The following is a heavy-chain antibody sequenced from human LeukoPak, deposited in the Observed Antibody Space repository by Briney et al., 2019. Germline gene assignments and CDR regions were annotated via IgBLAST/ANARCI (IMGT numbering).Heavy chain of an antibody. J-gene: IGHJ5*02. CDR2: INPNSGGT. Sequence: ASVKVSCKASGYTFTGYYMHWVRQAPGQGLEWMGWINPNSGGTNYAQKFQGRVTMTRDTSISTAYMELSRLRSDDTAVYYCAKEGGSGWPTSHWFDPWGQGTLVTVSS. D-gene: IGHD6-19*01. CDR1: GYTFTGYY. CDR3: AKEGGSGWPTSHWFDP. V-gene: IGHV1-2*02.